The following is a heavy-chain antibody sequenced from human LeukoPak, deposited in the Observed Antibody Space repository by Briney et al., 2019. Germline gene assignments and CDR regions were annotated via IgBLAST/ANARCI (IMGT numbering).Heavy chain of an antibody. Sequence: ASVKVSCKASGGTFSSYAISWVRQAPGQGLEWMGGIVPIFGTANYAQKFQGRVTITADESTSTAYMELSSLRSEDTAVYYCARDVGSSGYYRAFDIWGQGTMVTVSS. J-gene: IGHJ3*02. CDR1: GGTFSSYA. CDR2: IVPIFGTA. CDR3: ARDVGSSGYYRAFDI. V-gene: IGHV1-69*13. D-gene: IGHD3-22*01.